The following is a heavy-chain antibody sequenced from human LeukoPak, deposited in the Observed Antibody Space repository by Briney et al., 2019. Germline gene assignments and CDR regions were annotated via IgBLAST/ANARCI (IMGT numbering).Heavy chain of an antibody. J-gene: IGHJ4*02. Sequence: SVKVSCKASGGTFSSYTISWVRQAPGQGLEWMGRIIPILGIANYAQKFQGRVTITADKSTSTAYMELSSLRSEDTAVYYCTRRYGRGPADYWGQGTLVPVSS. V-gene: IGHV1-69*02. CDR1: GGTFSSYT. CDR3: TRRYGRGPADY. CDR2: IIPILGIA. D-gene: IGHD5-24*01.